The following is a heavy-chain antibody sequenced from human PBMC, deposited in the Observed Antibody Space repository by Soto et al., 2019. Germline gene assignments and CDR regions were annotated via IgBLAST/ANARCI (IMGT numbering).Heavy chain of an antibody. CDR2: IYYSGHT. D-gene: IGHD2-15*01. CDR3: ARVIIFSGDDAFDI. Sequence: PSETLSLTCTVSGGSITSGDNYWSWIRQPPGKGLEWIGYIYYSGHTYYNPSLKSRLTISVDTSKNQFSLKLRSVTAADTAVYYCARVIIFSGDDAFDIWGQGTMVTVSS. J-gene: IGHJ3*02. V-gene: IGHV4-30-4*01. CDR1: GGSITSGDNY.